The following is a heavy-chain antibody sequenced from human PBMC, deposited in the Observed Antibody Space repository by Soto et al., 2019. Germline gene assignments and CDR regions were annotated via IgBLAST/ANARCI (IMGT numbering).Heavy chain of an antibody. CDR1: GYTFTSYW. CDR2: IYPGDSDT. J-gene: IGHJ6*02. V-gene: IGHV5-51*01. CDR3: ARPDYSNYGGYYYRMDV. Sequence: GESLKISCRASGYTFTSYWIGWVRQMPGKGLEWMGFIYPGDSDTRYSPSFQGQVTISADNSISTAYLQWSSLRASDTAMYYCARPDYSNYGGYYYRMDVWGQGTTVTVSS. D-gene: IGHD4-4*01.